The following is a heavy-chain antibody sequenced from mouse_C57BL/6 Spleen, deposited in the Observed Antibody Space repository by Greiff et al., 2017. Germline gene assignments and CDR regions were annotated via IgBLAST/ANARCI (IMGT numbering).Heavy chain of an antibody. CDR3: TLLGLRDY. Sequence: VQLKESGAELVRPGASVKLSCTASGFNIKDDYMHWVKQRPEQGLEWIGWIDPENGDTEYASKFQGKATITADTSSNPAYLRLSSLTSEDTAVYYCTLLGLRDYWGQGTTPTVSS. CDR2: IDPENGDT. CDR1: GFNIKDDY. V-gene: IGHV14-4*01. D-gene: IGHD3-1*01. J-gene: IGHJ2*01.